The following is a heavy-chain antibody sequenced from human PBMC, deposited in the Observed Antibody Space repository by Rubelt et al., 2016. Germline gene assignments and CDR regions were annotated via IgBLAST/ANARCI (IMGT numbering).Heavy chain of an antibody. CDR2: ISAYNGNT. CDR1: GYTFTSYG. Sequence: VKVSCKASGYTFTSYGISWVRQAPGQGLEWMGWISAYNGNTNFAQKLQGRVTMTTDTSTSTAYMELRSLRSDDTAVYYCARDSPDDYGGNGWFDPWGQVTRVTVSS. J-gene: IGHJ5*02. V-gene: IGHV1-18*01. CDR3: ARDSPDDYGGNGWFDP. D-gene: IGHD4-23*01.